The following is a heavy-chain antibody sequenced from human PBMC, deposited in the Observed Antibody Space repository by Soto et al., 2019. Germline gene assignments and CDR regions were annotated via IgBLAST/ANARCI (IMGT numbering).Heavy chain of an antibody. V-gene: IGHV3-23*01. CDR3: AADSPSSGWYRGGFEY. D-gene: IGHD6-19*01. Sequence: GGSLRLSCAASGFTFSSYTMSWVRQAPGKGLEWVSVISGGATTIYYADSVKGRFTISRDNSKNTLYLQMNSLRAEDTAVYYCAADSPSSGWYRGGFEYWGQGTLVTVSS. CDR1: GFTFSSYT. CDR2: ISGGATTI. J-gene: IGHJ4*02.